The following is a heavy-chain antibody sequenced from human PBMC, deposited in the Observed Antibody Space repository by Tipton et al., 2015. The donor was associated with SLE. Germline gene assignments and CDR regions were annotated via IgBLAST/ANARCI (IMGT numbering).Heavy chain of an antibody. V-gene: IGHV3-9*01. J-gene: IGHJ4*02. CDR1: GFTFSSYS. D-gene: IGHD6-13*01. CDR2: ISWNSGSI. Sequence: SLRLSCAASGFTFSSYSMNWVRQAPGKGLEWVSGISWNSGSIGYADSVKGRFTISRDNAKNSLYLQMNSLRAEDTALYYCAKDIRQQPYYFDYWGQGTLVTVSS. CDR3: AKDIRQQPYYFDY.